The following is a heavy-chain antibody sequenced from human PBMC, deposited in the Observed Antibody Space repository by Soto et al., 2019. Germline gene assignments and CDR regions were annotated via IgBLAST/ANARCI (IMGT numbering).Heavy chain of an antibody. CDR3: ARQAAAPGIDLWFDP. V-gene: IGHV1-46*04. D-gene: IGHD6-13*01. J-gene: IGHJ5*02. Sequence: ASVKVSCKASGYTFTNYYIHWIRQAPGQGLEWMGIISPTGSTTDYAQKLQGRLTMTTDTSTNTFYMGLGSLRSEDTAIYYCARQAAAPGIDLWFDPWGQGTLVTVSS. CDR2: ISPTGSTT. CDR1: GYTFTNYY.